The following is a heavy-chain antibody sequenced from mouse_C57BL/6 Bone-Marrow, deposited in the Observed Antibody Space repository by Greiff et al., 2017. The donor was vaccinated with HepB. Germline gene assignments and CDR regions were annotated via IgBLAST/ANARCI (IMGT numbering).Heavy chain of an antibody. CDR2: IYPGSGST. CDR1: GYTFTSYW. J-gene: IGHJ2*01. Sequence: QVQLQQPGAELVKPGASVKMSCKASGYTFTSYWITWVKQRPGQGLEWIGDIYPGSGSTNYNEKFKSKATLTVDTSSSTAYMQLISLTSEDSAVYYCARRQLRLYYFDYWGQGTTLTVSS. V-gene: IGHV1-55*01. CDR3: ARRQLRLYYFDY. D-gene: IGHD3-2*02.